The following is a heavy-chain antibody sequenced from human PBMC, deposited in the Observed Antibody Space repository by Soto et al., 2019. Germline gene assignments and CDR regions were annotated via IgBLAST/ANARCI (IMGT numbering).Heavy chain of an antibody. CDR2: ISSSSSYT. CDR3: ARFHPRYSGYESVDS. J-gene: IGHJ4*02. V-gene: IGHV3-11*05. Sequence: QVQLVESGGGLVKPGGSLRLSCAASGFTFSDYYMSWIRQAPGKGLEWVSYISSSSSYTNYADSVKGRFTISRDNAKNSLYLQLNSLRAADTAVYYCARFHPRYSGYESVDSWGQGALGTVSS. CDR1: GFTFSDYY. D-gene: IGHD5-12*01.